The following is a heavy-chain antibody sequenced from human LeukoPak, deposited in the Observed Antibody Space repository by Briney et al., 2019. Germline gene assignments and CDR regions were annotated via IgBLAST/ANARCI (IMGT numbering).Heavy chain of an antibody. D-gene: IGHD5-12*01. V-gene: IGHV3-23*01. Sequence: GGSLRLSCAASGFTFSSYGMSWVRQAPGKGLEWVSAISGSGGSTYYADSVKGRFTISRDNSKNTLYPQMNSLRAEDTAVYYCAKWVDIVATTFDYWGQGTLVTVSS. CDR3: AKWVDIVATTFDY. J-gene: IGHJ4*02. CDR1: GFTFSSYG. CDR2: ISGSGGST.